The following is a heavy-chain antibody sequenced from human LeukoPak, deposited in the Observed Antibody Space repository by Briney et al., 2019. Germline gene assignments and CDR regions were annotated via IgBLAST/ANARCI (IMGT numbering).Heavy chain of an antibody. CDR3: AKDLTGEMATTRFDY. CDR1: GFTFDDYA. D-gene: IGHD5-24*01. J-gene: IGHJ4*02. CDR2: ISWNSGSI. Sequence: SLRLSCAASGFTFDDYAMHWARQAPGKGLEWVSGISWNSGSIGYADSVKGRFTISRDNAKNSLYLQMNSLRAEDTALYYCAKDLTGEMATTRFDYWGQGTLVTVSS. V-gene: IGHV3-9*01.